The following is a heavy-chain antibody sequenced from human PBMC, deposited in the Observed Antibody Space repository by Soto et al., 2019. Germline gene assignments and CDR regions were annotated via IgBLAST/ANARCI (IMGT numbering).Heavy chain of an antibody. CDR1: GGNFSSYA. D-gene: IGHD6-13*01. J-gene: IGHJ4*02. V-gene: IGHV1-69*01. CDR2: IIPILGTV. Sequence: QVQVVQSGAEVKKPGSSVKVSCKASGGNFSSYAISWVRQAPGQGLECMGGIIPILGTVNYAKKFQGRVTISADESTSTAYMELSSLRYEDTAIYYCAMLTGRIAAASTWGLGTLVTVSS. CDR3: AMLTGRIAAAST.